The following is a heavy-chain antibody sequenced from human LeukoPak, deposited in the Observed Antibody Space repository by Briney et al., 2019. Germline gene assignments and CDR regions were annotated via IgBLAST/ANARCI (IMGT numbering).Heavy chain of an antibody. Sequence: ASVKVSCKASGYTLTGYYMHWVRQAPGQGLEWMGWINPNSGGTNYAQKFQGRVTMTRDTSISTAYMELSRLRSDDTAVYYCARGLYGSGSYLLYYYYGMDVWGQGTTVTVSS. CDR3: ARGLYGSGSYLLYYYYGMDV. CDR1: GYTLTGYY. D-gene: IGHD3-10*01. CDR2: INPNSGGT. V-gene: IGHV1-2*02. J-gene: IGHJ6*02.